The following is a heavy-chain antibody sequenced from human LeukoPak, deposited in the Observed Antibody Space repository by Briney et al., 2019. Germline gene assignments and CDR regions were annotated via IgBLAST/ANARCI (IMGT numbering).Heavy chain of an antibody. CDR1: GFTFSNYW. V-gene: IGHV3-7*05. J-gene: IGHJ4*02. CDR2: INQDGSEK. CDR3: AREWVAVAGVSDY. D-gene: IGHD6-19*01. Sequence: GGSLRLSCAASGFTFSNYWMSWVRQAPGKGLEWVANINQDGSEKYFVDSVKGRFTISRDNAKNSLSLQMNSLRAEDTAVYYCAREWVAVAGVSDYWGQGTLVTVSS.